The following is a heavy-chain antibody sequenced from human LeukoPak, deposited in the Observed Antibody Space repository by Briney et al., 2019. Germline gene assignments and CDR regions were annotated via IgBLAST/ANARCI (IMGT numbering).Heavy chain of an antibody. Sequence: PGGSLRLSCAASGFTLSSYGMHWVRQAPGKGLEWVAFIRYDGSNKYYADSVKGRFTISRDNSKNTLYLQMNSLRAEDTAVYYCAKVVGILAARSNWFDPWGQGTLVTVSS. J-gene: IGHJ5*02. V-gene: IGHV3-30*02. CDR2: IRYDGSNK. CDR1: GFTLSSYG. CDR3: AKVVGILAARSNWFDP. D-gene: IGHD6-6*01.